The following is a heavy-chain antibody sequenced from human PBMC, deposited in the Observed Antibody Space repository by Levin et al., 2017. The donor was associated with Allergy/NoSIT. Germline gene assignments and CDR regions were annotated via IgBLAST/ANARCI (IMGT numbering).Heavy chain of an antibody. CDR3: AKDLDYYDSSGYYYEYFQH. D-gene: IGHD3-22*01. V-gene: IGHV3-23*01. CDR2: ISGSGGST. CDR1: GFTFSSYA. J-gene: IGHJ1*01. Sequence: PGGSLRLSCAASGFTFSSYAMSWVRQAPGKGLEWVSAISGSGGSTYYADSVKGRFTISRDNSKNTLYLQMNSLRAEDTAVYYCAKDLDYYDSSGYYYEYFQHWGQGTLVTVSS.